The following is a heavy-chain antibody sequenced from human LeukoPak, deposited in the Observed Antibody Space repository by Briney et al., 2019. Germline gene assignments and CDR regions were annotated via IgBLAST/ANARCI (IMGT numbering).Heavy chain of an antibody. V-gene: IGHV4-59*01. Sequence: SETLSLTCTVSGGSFTSYYWSWIRQPPGKGLEWIGYIYYSGSTNYNPSLKSRVTISVDTSKNQFSLKLSSVTAADTAVYYCARAVFLNWYFDLWGRGTLVTVSS. D-gene: IGHD3-10*01. CDR1: GGSFTSYY. CDR2: IYYSGST. CDR3: ARAVFLNWYFDL. J-gene: IGHJ2*01.